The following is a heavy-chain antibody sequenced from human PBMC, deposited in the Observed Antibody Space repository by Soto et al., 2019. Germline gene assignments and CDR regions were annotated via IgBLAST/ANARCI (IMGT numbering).Heavy chain of an antibody. CDR3: AKLQPPGWIDA. D-gene: IGHD4-4*01. J-gene: IGHJ5*01. CDR2: LYNSGST. CDR1: GDSVTRANAY. V-gene: IGHV4-61*01. Sequence: QVRLQESGPGLVKPSETLSLTCSVSGDSVTRANAYWIWLWQAPGKGLEWIGYLYNSGSTNYKPSLRSRVSLSLDTSKNQFSVNLTSVTTADSAIYYCAKLQPPGWIDAWGHGTLVAVS.